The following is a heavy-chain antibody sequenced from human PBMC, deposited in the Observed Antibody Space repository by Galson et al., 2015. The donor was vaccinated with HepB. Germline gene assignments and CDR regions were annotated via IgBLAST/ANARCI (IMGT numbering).Heavy chain of an antibody. V-gene: IGHV3-53*01. CDR3: ARDYPLFDY. CDR1: GFTVSNYY. D-gene: IGHD3-16*02. Sequence: SLRLSCAASGFTVSNYYMSWVRQTPEKGLEWVSLLYGGGTTYYADSVRGRFTISRDNSKNTLFRQMDSLRAEDSAVYYCARDYPLFDYWGQGSLVTVSS. CDR2: LYGGGTT. J-gene: IGHJ4*02.